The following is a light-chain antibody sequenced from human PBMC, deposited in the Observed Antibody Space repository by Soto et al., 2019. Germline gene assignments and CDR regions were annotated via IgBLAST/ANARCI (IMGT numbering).Light chain of an antibody. Sequence: VLTQPPSASGTPGQRVTISCSGSSSNIGSYTVNWYQQLPGTAPKLLIYSDNQRPSGVPDRFSGSKSGTSASLAISGLQSEDEADYYCATWDASLNGWVFGGGTKVTVL. J-gene: IGLJ2*01. V-gene: IGLV1-44*01. CDR1: SSNIGSYT. CDR3: ATWDASLNGWV. CDR2: SDN.